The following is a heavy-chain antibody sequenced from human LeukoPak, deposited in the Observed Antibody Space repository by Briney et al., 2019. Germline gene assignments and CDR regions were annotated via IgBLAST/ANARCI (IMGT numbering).Heavy chain of an antibody. D-gene: IGHD5-12*01. CDR2: INHSGST. Sequence: SETLSLTCAVYGGSFSGYYWSWIRQPPGKGLEWIGEINHSGSTNYNPSLKSRVTISVDTSKNQFSLKLSSVTAADTAVYYCARTVGSDSGYDYYYYYMDVWGKGTTVTISS. V-gene: IGHV4-34*01. J-gene: IGHJ6*03. CDR1: GGSFSGYY. CDR3: ARTVGSDSGYDYYYYYMDV.